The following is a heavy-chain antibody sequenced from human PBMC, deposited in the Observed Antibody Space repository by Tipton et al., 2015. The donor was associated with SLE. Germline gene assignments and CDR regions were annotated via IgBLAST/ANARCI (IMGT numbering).Heavy chain of an antibody. J-gene: IGHJ4*02. V-gene: IGHV4-39*07. CDR3: ATSPLTL. CDR2: VSYLWST. CDR1: GGFISSSSYY. Sequence: TLSLTCTVSGGFISSSSYYWGWIRQPPGKGLEWIGSVSYLWSTSSNATLKSRVTISIDTSKKHFSLKLSSVTAADTAVYYCATSPLTLWGQGTLVTVSS.